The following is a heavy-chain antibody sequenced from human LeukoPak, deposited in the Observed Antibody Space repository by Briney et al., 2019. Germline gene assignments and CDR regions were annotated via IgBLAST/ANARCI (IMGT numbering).Heavy chain of an antibody. CDR3: ARAQVGAPTDL. J-gene: IGHJ5*02. D-gene: IGHD1-26*01. Sequence: GGSLRLSFAATGFPFSSYAMHWVRQAPGKGLAWVARSDGGGDNISYADCVRGRFTISRDNAKDTLYLHMNSLRPEDTAVYYCARAQVGAPTDLWGQGTLVTVSS. CDR2: SDGGGDNI. CDR1: GFPFSSYA. V-gene: IGHV3-74*01.